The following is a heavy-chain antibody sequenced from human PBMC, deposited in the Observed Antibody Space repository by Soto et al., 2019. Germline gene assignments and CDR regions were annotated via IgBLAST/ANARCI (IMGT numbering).Heavy chain of an antibody. Sequence: TSETLSLTCTVSGGSVSSNSYSWGWIRQSPGKGLEWIATIYSAENTYYHPSLLSRVTISVDTSMNEFSLSLSSVTAADTALYYCARVQLLPEDVFNLWGQGTMVTVSS. CDR2: IYSAENT. CDR3: ARVQLLPEDVFNL. CDR1: GGSVSSNSYS. J-gene: IGHJ3*01. V-gene: IGHV4-39*07. D-gene: IGHD4-4*01.